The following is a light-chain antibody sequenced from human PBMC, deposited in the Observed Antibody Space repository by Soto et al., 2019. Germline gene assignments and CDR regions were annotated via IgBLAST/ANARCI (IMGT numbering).Light chain of an antibody. J-gene: IGLJ1*01. CDR2: AVS. V-gene: IGLV2-14*01. CDR3: SSYAGRYTYV. Sequence: QSALTPPASVSGSPGQSITISCTGTSSDVGGYNYVSWYQQHPGKAPKLMIYAVSTRPSGVHNRFSCSKSGYTASLTISGLQAEDEANYYCSSYAGRYTYVFGTGTKVTVL. CDR1: SSDVGGYNY.